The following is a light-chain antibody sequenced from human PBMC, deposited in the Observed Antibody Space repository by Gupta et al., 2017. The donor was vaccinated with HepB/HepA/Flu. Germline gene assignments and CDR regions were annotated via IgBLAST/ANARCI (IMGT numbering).Light chain of an antibody. V-gene: IGKV1-39*01. CDR3: QQSYSTLWT. CDR2: AAS. CDR1: QSISSY. J-gene: IGKJ1*01. Sequence: DIQMTQSPSSLSASVGDRVTITCRASQSISSYLNWYQQKPGKAPKLLIYAASSFQSGVPSRVSGSGSGTDFTLTISSLQPEDFATYYCQQSYSTLWTFGQGTKVEIK.